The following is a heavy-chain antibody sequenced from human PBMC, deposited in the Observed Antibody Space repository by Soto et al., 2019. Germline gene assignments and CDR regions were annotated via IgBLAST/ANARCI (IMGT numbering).Heavy chain of an antibody. D-gene: IGHD3-10*01. V-gene: IGHV4-34*01. CDR2: INDSGNI. CDR1: GGSFSGYQ. J-gene: IGHJ6*03. CDR3: ARGLILWFGELSRRGGYYYYMDV. Sequence: QVQLQQWGAGLLKPSETLSLTCAVYGGSFSGYQWTWIRQTPGKGLEWIGEINDSGNINYNPSLKRRVTILLDTPKKQISLKLSSVTAADSAVYYCARGLILWFGELSRRGGYYYYMDVWCKGTTVTVSS.